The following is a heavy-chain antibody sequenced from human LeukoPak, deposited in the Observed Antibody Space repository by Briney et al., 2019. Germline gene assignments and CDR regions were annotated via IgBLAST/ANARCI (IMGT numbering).Heavy chain of an antibody. CDR3: ARDPRAVRI. D-gene: IGHD1-26*01. Sequence: GGSLRLSCAASGFTFSNYAMSWVRQAPGKGLEWVSTISDSGGSTYYADSVKGRFTISRDNSKNTLYLQMNSLRVEDTAIYYCARDPRAVRIWGQGTLVTVSS. CDR1: GFTFSNYA. CDR2: ISDSGGST. J-gene: IGHJ4*02. V-gene: IGHV3-23*01.